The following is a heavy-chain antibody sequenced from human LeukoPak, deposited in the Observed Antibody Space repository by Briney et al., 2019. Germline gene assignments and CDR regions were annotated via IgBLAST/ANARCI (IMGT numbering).Heavy chain of an antibody. CDR3: ARVRTTKAWFDP. J-gene: IGHJ5*02. Sequence: SETLSLTCAVYGGSFSGYYWSWIRQPPGKGLEWIGEINHSGSTNYNPSLKSRVTISVDTSKNQFSLKLSSVTAADTAVYYCARVRTTKAWFDPWGQGTLVTVSS. V-gene: IGHV4-34*01. D-gene: IGHD4-17*01. CDR1: GGSFSGYY. CDR2: INHSGST.